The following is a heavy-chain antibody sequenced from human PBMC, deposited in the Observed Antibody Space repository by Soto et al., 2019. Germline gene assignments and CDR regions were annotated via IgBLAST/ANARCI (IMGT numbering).Heavy chain of an antibody. CDR2: ISYDGSNK. J-gene: IGHJ6*02. V-gene: IGHV3-30-3*01. D-gene: IGHD2-2*01. CDR3: ARVVPSHSVGYCISTICCTGGMDV. CDR1: GFTFSSYA. Sequence: QVQLVESGGGVVQPGRSLRLSCAASGFTFSSYAMHWVRQAPGKGLEWVAVISYDGSNKYYADSVKGRFTISRDNSKNTLYLQMNSLRAEDTAVYYCARVVPSHSVGYCISTICCTGGMDVWGQGTTVTVSS.